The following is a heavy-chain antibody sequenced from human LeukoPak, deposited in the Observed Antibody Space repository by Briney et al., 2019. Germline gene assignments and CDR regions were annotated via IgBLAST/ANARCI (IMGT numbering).Heavy chain of an antibody. J-gene: IGHJ5*02. CDR3: ARSRHTAKLRYFDWLLPLTWFDP. D-gene: IGHD3-9*01. Sequence: SETLSLTCTVSGGSISSYYWSWIRQPPGKGLEWIGEINHSGSTNYNPSLKSRVTISVDTSKNQFSLKLSSVTAADTAVYYCARSRHTAKLRYFDWLLPLTWFDPWGQGTLVTVSS. V-gene: IGHV4-34*01. CDR1: GGSISSYY. CDR2: INHSGST.